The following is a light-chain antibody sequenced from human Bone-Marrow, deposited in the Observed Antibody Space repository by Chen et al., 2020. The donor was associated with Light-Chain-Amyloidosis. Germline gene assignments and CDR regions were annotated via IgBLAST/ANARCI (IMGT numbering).Light chain of an antibody. V-gene: IGLV3-21*02. Sequence: SSVLTPPSPVSAAPGQTATSSCGGNNIGSTSVHWYQQTPGQAPLLVVYDDSYRPAGIHERLSGSNSGNTATLTSSRVEAGDEADYYCQVWDRSSDRPVFGGGTKLTVL. CDR2: DDS. CDR1: NIGSTS. CDR3: QVWDRSSDRPV. J-gene: IGLJ3*02.